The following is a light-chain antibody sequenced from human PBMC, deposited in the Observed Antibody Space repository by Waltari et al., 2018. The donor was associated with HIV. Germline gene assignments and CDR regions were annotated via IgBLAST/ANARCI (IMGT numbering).Light chain of an antibody. V-gene: IGLV1-40*01. Sequence: QPVLTQPPSVSGAPGQRVTISCPGNNSNIGANFDVPWYQQVPGSAPKLLIYGKKLRPSGVPDRLSGSKSGTSASLAVSGLQAEDEGDYYCQSYDRSLSAVVFGGGTKLTVL. CDR3: QSYDRSLSAVV. J-gene: IGLJ2*01. CDR1: NSNIGANFD. CDR2: GKK.